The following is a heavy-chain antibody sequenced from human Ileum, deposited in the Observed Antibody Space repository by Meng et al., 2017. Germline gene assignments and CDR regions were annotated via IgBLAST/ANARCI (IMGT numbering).Heavy chain of an antibody. V-gene: IGHV3-74*01. D-gene: IGHD1-26*01. CDR1: GCSF. CDR2: IDTDGKXT. CDR3: ARDPSPFIVGATIC. J-gene: IGHJ4*02. Sequence: EVQLVESGGGLVQPGGSLRLSCGVSGCSFVPDIDTDGKXTNYAHSVKGRFTISRDNAEKKVSLQMNNLRAEDTAVYYCARDPSPFIVGATICWGQGTLVTVSS.